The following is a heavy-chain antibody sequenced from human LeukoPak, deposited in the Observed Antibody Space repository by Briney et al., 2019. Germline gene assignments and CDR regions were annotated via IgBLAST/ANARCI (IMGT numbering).Heavy chain of an antibody. V-gene: IGHV1-2*02. J-gene: IGHJ4*02. CDR2: INPNSGGP. CDR1: GYTFTGYF. CDR3: ARSYYDILTGYFHY. Sequence: ASVKVSCKSPGYTFTGYFIHWVRQAPGQELEWMGWINPNSGGPNYSQKFQGRVTMTRDTSISTAYMELSRLRSDDTAVYYCARSYYDILTGYFHYWGQGTLVTVSS. D-gene: IGHD3-9*01.